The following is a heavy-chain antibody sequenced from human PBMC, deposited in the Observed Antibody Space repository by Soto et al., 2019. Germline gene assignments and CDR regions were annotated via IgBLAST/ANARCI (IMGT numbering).Heavy chain of an antibody. CDR3: ARVRRVYSGYEPFDY. CDR2: INPNSGGT. Sequence: QVQLVQSGAEVKKPGASVKVSCKASGYTFTGYYMHWVRQAPGQGLEWMGWINPNSGGTNYAQKFEGWVTMTRDTSISTAYMELSRLRSDDTAVYYCARVRRVYSGYEPFDYWGKGTLVTVSS. CDR1: GYTFTGYY. V-gene: IGHV1-2*04. D-gene: IGHD5-12*01. J-gene: IGHJ4*02.